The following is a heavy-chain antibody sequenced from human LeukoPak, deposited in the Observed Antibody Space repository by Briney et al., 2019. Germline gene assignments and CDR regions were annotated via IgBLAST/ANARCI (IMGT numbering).Heavy chain of an antibody. J-gene: IGHJ4*02. D-gene: IGHD4-17*01. V-gene: IGHV5-51*01. CDR2: IYPGDSDT. CDR3: ARIHGDLADY. Sequence: GESLQISCQGSGYSFTSYWIGWVRQMPGKGLEWMGIIYPGDSDTRYSPSFQGQVTISADKSINTAYLQWSSLKASDTAIYYRARIHGDLADYWGQGTLVTVSS. CDR1: GYSFTSYW.